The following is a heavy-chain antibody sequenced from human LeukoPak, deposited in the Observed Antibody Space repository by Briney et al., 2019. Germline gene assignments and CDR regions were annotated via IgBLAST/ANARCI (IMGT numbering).Heavy chain of an antibody. D-gene: IGHD1-26*01. J-gene: IGHJ2*01. CDR3: ARRGRVLRYFDL. CDR1: GGSISGYY. CDR2: INHSGST. V-gene: IGHV4-34*01. Sequence: PSETLSLTCTVSGGSISGYYWSWIRQPPGKGLEWIGEINHSGSTNYNPSLKSRVTISVDTSKNQFSLKLSSVTAADTAVYYCARRGRVLRYFDLWGRGTLVTVSS.